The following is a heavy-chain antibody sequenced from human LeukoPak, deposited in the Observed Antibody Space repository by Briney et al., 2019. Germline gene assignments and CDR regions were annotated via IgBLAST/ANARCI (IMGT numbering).Heavy chain of an antibody. J-gene: IGHJ4*02. V-gene: IGHV3-23*01. CDR2: ISGSGGST. D-gene: IGHD3-10*01. CDR1: GFTFSSYA. CDR3: ARIAMVRGVIIRGGGTFDY. Sequence: GGSLRLSCAASGFTFSSYAMSWVRQAPGKGLEWVSAISGSGGSTYYADSVKVRFTISRDNSKNTLYLQMNSLRAEDTAVYYCARIAMVRGVIIRGGGTFDYWGQGTLVTVSS.